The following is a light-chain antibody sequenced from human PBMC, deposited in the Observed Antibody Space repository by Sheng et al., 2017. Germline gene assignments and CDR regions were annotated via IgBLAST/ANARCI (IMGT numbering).Light chain of an antibody. J-gene: IGKJ1*01. CDR3: QQYHDWQS. Sequence: EIVMTQSPATLSVSPGERATLSCWASQSVKTNLAWYQQTPGQAPRLLIYGASTRATGVPARFSGSGSGTEFILTISRLQAEDFAVYFCQQYHDWQSFGRGTKVDMK. V-gene: IGKV3-15*01. CDR1: QSVKTN. CDR2: GAS.